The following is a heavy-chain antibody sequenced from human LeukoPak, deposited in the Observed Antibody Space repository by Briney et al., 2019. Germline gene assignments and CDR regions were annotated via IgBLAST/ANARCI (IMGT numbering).Heavy chain of an antibody. CDR3: ARDGTGRSSGMDV. CDR2: ISYDGSNK. CDR1: GFTFSSYA. D-gene: IGHD1-14*01. V-gene: IGHV3-30*04. Sequence: GGSLRLSCAASGFTFSSYAMHWVRQAPGKGLEWVAVISYDGSNKYYADSVKGRFTISRDNSKNTLYLQMNSLGAEDTAVYYCARDGTGRSSGMDVWGQGTTVTVSS. J-gene: IGHJ6*02.